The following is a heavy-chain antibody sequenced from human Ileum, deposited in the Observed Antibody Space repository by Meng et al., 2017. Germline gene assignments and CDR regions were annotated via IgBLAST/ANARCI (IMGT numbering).Heavy chain of an antibody. D-gene: IGHD6-6*01. CDR1: GGSFSGYY. CDR2: INHSGST. J-gene: IGHJ5*02. V-gene: IGHV4-34*01. CDR3: ARGDVAARLQS. Sequence: QVQLQQGCAGLLKPSESLSLPCAVYGGSFSGYYWSWIRQPPGKGLEWIGEINHSGSTNYNPSLKSRVTISVDTSKNQFSLKLTSVTAADTAVYYCARGDVAARLQSWGQGTLVTVSS.